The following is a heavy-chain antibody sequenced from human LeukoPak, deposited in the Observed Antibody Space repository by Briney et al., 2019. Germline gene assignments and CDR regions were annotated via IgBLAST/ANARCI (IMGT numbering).Heavy chain of an antibody. Sequence: PGGSLRLSCAASGFTFSSYVMHWVRQAPGKGLEWVAIISYDGSNEYYADSVKSRFTISRDNSKNTLYLQMNSLRAEDTAVYYCARGVGRLNYYGSGGFDYWGQGTLVTVSS. V-gene: IGHV3-30*04. CDR3: ARGVGRLNYYGSGGFDY. CDR1: GFTFSSYV. CDR2: ISYDGSNE. D-gene: IGHD3-10*01. J-gene: IGHJ4*02.